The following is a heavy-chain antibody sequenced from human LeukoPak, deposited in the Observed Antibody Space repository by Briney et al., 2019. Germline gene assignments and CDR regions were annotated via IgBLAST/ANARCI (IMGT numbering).Heavy chain of an antibody. J-gene: IGHJ6*02. CDR2: IIPSFGIP. D-gene: IGHD3-10*01. Sequence: ASVKVSCKASGDAFNSHTINWVRQAPGQGPEWVGSIIPSFGIPSYAQKFKGRVTISADTSTTSAYMDLTSLRSEDTAVYYCARDFWGTMVRGASMDVWGQGTTVTVSS. V-gene: IGHV1-69*10. CDR1: GDAFNSHT. CDR3: ARDFWGTMVRGASMDV.